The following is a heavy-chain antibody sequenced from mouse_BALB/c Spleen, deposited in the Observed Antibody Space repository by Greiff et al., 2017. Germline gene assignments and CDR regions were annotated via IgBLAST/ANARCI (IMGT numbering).Heavy chain of an antibody. CDR3: ARQGGTWCAY. V-gene: IGHV3-2*02. CDR2: ISYSGST. CDR1: GYSITSDYA. Sequence: EVQLQESGPGLVKPSPSLSLTCTVTGYSITSDYAWNWIRQFPGNKLEWMGSISYSGSTSYNPSLKSRISITRDTSKNQFFLQLNSVTPEDTATYYCARQGGTWCAYWGQGTLVTVSA. J-gene: IGHJ3*01. D-gene: IGHD1-1*02.